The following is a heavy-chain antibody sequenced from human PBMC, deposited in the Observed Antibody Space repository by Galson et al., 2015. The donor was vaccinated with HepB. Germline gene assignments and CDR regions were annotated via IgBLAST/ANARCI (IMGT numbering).Heavy chain of an antibody. V-gene: IGHV3-48*01. CDR3: ARDLFNDYDILTGPPNWFDP. J-gene: IGHJ5*02. CDR1: GFTFSSYS. Sequence: SLRLSCAAPGFTFSSYSMNWVRQAPGKGLEWVSYISSSSSTIYYADSVKGRFTISRDNAKNSLYLQMNSLRAEDTAVYYCARDLFNDYDILTGPPNWFDPWGQGTLVTVSS. CDR2: ISSSSSTI. D-gene: IGHD3-9*01.